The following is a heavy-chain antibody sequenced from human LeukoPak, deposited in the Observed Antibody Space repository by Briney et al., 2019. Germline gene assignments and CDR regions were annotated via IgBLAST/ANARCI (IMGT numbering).Heavy chain of an antibody. D-gene: IGHD2-15*01. V-gene: IGHV5-51*01. CDR1: GYRFSSYW. CDR3: VRALGYCSSGSCYYYDY. CDR2: IYPGDSET. Sequence: GESLKISCKGSGYRFSSYWIGWVRQMPGKGLEWMGIIYPGDSETRYSPSFQGQVTISADKSISTAYLQWSSLKASDTAMYYCVRALGYCSSGSCYYYDYWGQGTLVTVSS. J-gene: IGHJ4*02.